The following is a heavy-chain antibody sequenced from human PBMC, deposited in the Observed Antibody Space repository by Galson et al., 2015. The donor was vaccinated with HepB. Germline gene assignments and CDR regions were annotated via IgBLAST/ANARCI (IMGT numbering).Heavy chain of an antibody. J-gene: IGHJ5*02. CDR3: ARVSGYYCARAAGWFDP. CDR2: INTNTGNP. V-gene: IGHV7-4-1*02. D-gene: IGHD3-9*01. Sequence: SVKVSCKASGYTFTNYAMNWVRQAPGQGLEWMGWINTNTGNPTYAQGFTGRFVFSLDTSVSTAYLQISSLQAEDTAVYYCARVSGYYCARAAGWFDPWGQGTLVTVS. CDR1: GYTFTNYA.